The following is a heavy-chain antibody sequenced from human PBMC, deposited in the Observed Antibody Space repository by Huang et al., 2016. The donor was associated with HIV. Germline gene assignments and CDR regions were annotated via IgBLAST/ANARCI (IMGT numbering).Heavy chain of an antibody. CDR3: ARDRRHCSGGSCYYSDY. D-gene: IGHD2-15*01. V-gene: IGHV4-59*11. J-gene: IGHJ4*01. Sequence: QVQLQESGPGLVKPSGTLSLTCSVSGGSISSHYWSWIRQPPGKGLEWIGIIYYSGVSNYSPSLKMRVFISVDTSRNQFALKLSSVTAADTAVYYCARDRRHCSGGSCYYSDYWGHGTLVTVSS. CDR2: IYYSGVS. CDR1: GGSISSHY.